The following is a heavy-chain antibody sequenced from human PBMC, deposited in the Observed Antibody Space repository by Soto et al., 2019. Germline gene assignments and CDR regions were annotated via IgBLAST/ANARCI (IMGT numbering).Heavy chain of an antibody. J-gene: IGHJ2*01. Sequence: AVLMNVARKTAGDAKSGDPVSWRRLPNEQGLEWMGWISSYNGNTNYAQKLQGRVTMTTGTSTSTAYMKLRSLRSGDTAVYYCTRFQSDDCIRYSRTVSAFLLNRSPDL. CDR3: TRFQSDDCIRYSRTVSAFLLNRSPDL. D-gene: IGHD2-21*02. CDR1: GDAKSGDP. V-gene: IGHV1-18*01. CDR2: ISSYNGNT.